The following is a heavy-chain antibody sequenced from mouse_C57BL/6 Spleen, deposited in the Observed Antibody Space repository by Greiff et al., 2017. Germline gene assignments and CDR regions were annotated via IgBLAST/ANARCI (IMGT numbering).Heavy chain of an antibody. V-gene: IGHV1-61*01. CDR3: ARGTVVARAMDD. CDR2: IYPSDSET. Sequence: QVQLQQSGAELVRPGSSVKLSCKASGYTFTSYWMDWVKQRPGQGLEWIGNIYPSDSETHYNQKFKDKATLTVDKSSSTAYMQLSSLTSEDSAVYYCARGTVVARAMDDWGQGNSVTGSS. CDR1: GYTFTSYW. D-gene: IGHD1-1*01. J-gene: IGHJ4*01.